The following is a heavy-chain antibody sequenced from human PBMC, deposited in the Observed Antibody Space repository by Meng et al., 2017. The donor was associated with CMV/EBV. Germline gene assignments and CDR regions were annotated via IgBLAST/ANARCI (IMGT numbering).Heavy chain of an antibody. J-gene: IGHJ4*02. CDR3: AGYCSSTSCYMVDFDY. Sequence: GESLKISCAASGFTFSSYAMHWVRQAPGKGLEWVAVISYDGSNKYYADSVKGRFTISRDNSKNTLYLQMNSLRAEDTAVNYCAGYCSSTSCYMVDFDYWGQGTLVTVSS. D-gene: IGHD2-2*02. CDR1: GFTFSSYA. CDR2: ISYDGSNK. V-gene: IGHV3-30*04.